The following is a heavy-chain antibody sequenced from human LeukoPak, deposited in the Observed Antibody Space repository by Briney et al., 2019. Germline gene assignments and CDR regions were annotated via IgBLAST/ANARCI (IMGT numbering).Heavy chain of an antibody. D-gene: IGHD1-1*01. CDR3: ARGSPRNNFAFDI. CDR1: GYTFTVYY. V-gene: IGHV1-2*02. CDR2: INPNSGGT. Sequence: GASVTVSFTASGYTFTVYYMHWVRHAPGPGLEWMGWINPNSGGTNYSYKFQGRVTITRDTAISTAYMELSRLRSDDTAVYYCARGSPRNNFAFDIWGQGTMVTVSS. J-gene: IGHJ3*02.